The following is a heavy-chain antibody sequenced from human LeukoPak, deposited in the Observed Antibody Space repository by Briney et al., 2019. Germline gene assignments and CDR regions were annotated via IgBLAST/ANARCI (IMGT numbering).Heavy chain of an antibody. Sequence: TGGPLRLSCAASGFTFSSYSMHWVRQAPGKGLQWVSHIRSDGSTTYCPDSVEGRFTISRDNSKNTLYLQMISLRPEDTAVYYCVEDRGYYDLDSWGQGTLVTVSS. CDR3: VEDRGYYDLDS. D-gene: IGHD4-17*01. V-gene: IGHV3-30*02. CDR2: IRSDGSTT. J-gene: IGHJ4*02. CDR1: GFTFSSYS.